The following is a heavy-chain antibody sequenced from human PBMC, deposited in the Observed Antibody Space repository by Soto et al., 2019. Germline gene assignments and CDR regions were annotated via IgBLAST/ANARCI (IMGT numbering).Heavy chain of an antibody. Sequence: ASVKVSCKASGYTFTSYGISWVRQAPGQGLEWMGWISAYNGNTNYAQKLQGRVTMTTDTSTSTAYMELRSLRSDDTAVYYCARGGDYCSGGSCPPPGYYYMDVWGKGTTVTVSS. CDR1: GYTFTSYG. D-gene: IGHD2-15*01. CDR2: ISAYNGNT. CDR3: ARGGDYCSGGSCPPPGYYYMDV. J-gene: IGHJ6*03. V-gene: IGHV1-18*01.